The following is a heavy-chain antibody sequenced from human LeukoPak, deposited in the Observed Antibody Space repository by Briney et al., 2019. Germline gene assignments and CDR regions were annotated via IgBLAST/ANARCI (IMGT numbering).Heavy chain of an antibody. Sequence: PSETLSLTCTVSGGSISNYYWSWIRQPPGKGLEWIGYISDSGSINDNPSLKSRVTISVDESKNQFSLKLSSVTAADTAVYYCARLSWPGRGSRFDPWGQGTLVTVSS. CDR2: ISDSGSI. J-gene: IGHJ5*02. V-gene: IGHV4-59*01. CDR1: GGSISNYY. D-gene: IGHD2/OR15-2a*01. CDR3: ARLSWPGRGSRFDP.